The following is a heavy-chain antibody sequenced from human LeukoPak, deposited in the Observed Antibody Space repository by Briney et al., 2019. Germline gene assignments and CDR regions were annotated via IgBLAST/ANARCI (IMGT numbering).Heavy chain of an antibody. CDR3: ARVGDCSSNTCQNYFYYMDV. D-gene: IGHD2-2*01. Sequence: GGSLRLSCAASGFTFSDYYMSWIRQAPGKGLEWVSYISSSGSTIYYADSVKGRFTISRDNAKNSLYLQMNSLRAEDTAVYYCARVGDCSSNTCQNYFYYMDVWGKGTTVTVSS. CDR1: GFTFSDYY. CDR2: ISSSGSTI. J-gene: IGHJ6*03. V-gene: IGHV3-11*01.